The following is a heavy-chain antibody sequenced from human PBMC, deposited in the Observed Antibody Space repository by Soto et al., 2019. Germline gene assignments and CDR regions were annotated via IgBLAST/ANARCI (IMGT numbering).Heavy chain of an antibody. CDR2: IYYSGST. J-gene: IGHJ4*02. CDR3: ARDSYCGGDCFDY. Sequence: SETLSLTCTVSGGSISSYYWSWIRQPPGKGLEWIGYIYYSGSTNYNPSLKSRVTISVDTSKNQFSLKLSSVTAADTAVYYCARDSYCGGDCFDYWGQGTLVTVS. D-gene: IGHD2-21*01. CDR1: GGSISSYY. V-gene: IGHV4-59*01.